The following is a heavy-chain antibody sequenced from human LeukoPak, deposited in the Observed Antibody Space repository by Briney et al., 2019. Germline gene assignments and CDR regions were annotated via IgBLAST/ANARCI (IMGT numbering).Heavy chain of an antibody. CDR1: GFTFSSYA. CDR2: ISGSGGST. CDR3: AKTRPIAAAGPGDY. V-gene: IGHV3-23*01. D-gene: IGHD6-13*01. J-gene: IGHJ4*02. Sequence: GSLRLSCAAPGFTFSSYAMNWVRQAPGKGLEWVSAISGSGGSTYYADSVKGRFTISRDNSKNTLYLQMSSLRAEDTAVYYCAKTRPIAAAGPGDYWGQGTLVTVSS.